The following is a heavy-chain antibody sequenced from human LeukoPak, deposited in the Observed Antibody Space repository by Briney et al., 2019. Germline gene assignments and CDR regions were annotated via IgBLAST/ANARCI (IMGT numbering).Heavy chain of an antibody. CDR1: GFTFSSYA. V-gene: IGHV3-30*04. D-gene: IGHD4-23*01. Sequence: PGGSLRLSCAASGFTFSSYAMHWVRRAPGKGLEWVAVISYDGSNKYYADSVKGRFTISRDNSKNTLYLQMNSLRAEDTAVYYCARTPGYGGRMEAFDIWGQGTMVTVSS. CDR3: ARTPGYGGRMEAFDI. CDR2: ISYDGSNK. J-gene: IGHJ3*02.